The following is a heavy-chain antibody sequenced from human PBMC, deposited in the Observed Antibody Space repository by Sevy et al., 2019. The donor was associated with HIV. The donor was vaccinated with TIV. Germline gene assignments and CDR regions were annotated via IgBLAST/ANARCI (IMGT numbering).Heavy chain of an antibody. Sequence: GGSLRLSCAASGFTFSNYDMHWVRQTPGKGLEWVALIRSRGDNQYYADSVKGRFTVSRDNSKNTLYLLMNSLRGEDTALYYCSRESIDYNIPFEYWGQGTLVTVSS. CDR2: IRSRGDNQ. D-gene: IGHD1-20*01. J-gene: IGHJ4*02. CDR3: SRESIDYNIPFEY. V-gene: IGHV3-30*02. CDR1: GFTFSNYD.